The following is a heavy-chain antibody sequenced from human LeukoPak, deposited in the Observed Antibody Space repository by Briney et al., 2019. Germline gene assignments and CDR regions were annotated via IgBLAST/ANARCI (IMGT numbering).Heavy chain of an antibody. V-gene: IGHV1-69*04. J-gene: IGHJ3*02. CDR1: GYTFTSYY. CDR3: ARGATDAFDI. CDR2: IIPILGIA. Sequence: SVKVSCKASGYTFTSYYMHWVRQAPGQGLEWMGRIIPILGIANYAQKFQGRVTITADKSTSTAYMELSSLRSEDTAVYYCARGATDAFDIWGQGTMVTVSS.